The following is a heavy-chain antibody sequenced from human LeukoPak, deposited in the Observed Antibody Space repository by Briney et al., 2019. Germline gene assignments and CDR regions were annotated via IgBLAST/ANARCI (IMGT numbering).Heavy chain of an antibody. Sequence: ASVKVSCKASGYTFTCCYMHWVRQAPGQGLEWMGWINPNSGGTNYAQKFQGRVTMTRDTSISTAYMEVSRLRSDDTAVYYCARVLLGSASHSSGWYSYYYGMDVWGQGTTVTVSS. V-gene: IGHV1-2*02. CDR3: ARVLLGSASHSSGWYSYYYGMDV. CDR1: GYTFTCCY. D-gene: IGHD6-19*01. CDR2: INPNSGGT. J-gene: IGHJ6*02.